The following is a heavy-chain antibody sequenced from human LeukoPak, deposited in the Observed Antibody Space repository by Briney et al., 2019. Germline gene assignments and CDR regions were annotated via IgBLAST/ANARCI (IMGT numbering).Heavy chain of an antibody. D-gene: IGHD1-14*01. Sequence: LSLTCTVSGGSVSSGSYHWNWIRQHPGKGLESIGYIFYRGSTYYNPSLKSRLTISVDTSKNQFSLKLNSVTDADTAVYYCASSPNQYFIDYWGQGALVTVSS. CDR3: ASSPNQYFIDY. J-gene: IGHJ4*02. CDR1: GGSVSSGSYH. CDR2: IFYRGST. V-gene: IGHV4-31*03.